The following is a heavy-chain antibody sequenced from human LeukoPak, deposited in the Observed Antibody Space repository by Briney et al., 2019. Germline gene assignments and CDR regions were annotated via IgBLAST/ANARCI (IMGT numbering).Heavy chain of an antibody. Sequence: SETLSLTCTVSGGSISSSSYYWGWIRQPPGKGLEWIGSIYYSGSTYYNPSLKSRVTISVDTSKNQFSLKLNSVTAADTAVYFCARKYYYGSGNYYNYWGQGTLVTVSS. CDR2: IYYSGST. CDR1: GGSISSSSYY. V-gene: IGHV4-39*07. D-gene: IGHD3-10*01. J-gene: IGHJ4*02. CDR3: ARKYYYGSGNYYNY.